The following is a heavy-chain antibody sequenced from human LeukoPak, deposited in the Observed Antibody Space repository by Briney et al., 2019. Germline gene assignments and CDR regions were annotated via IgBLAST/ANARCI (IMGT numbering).Heavy chain of an antibody. Sequence: SQTLSLTCAVYGGSFSGYYWSWIRQPPGRGLEWIGEINHIGSTNYNPSLKSRVTISVDTSKNQFSLKLSSVTAADTAVYYCARGRWHMIVVARAFDIWGQGTMVTVSS. CDR2: INHIGST. D-gene: IGHD3-22*01. J-gene: IGHJ3*02. V-gene: IGHV4-34*01. CDR3: ARGRWHMIVVARAFDI. CDR1: GGSFSGYY.